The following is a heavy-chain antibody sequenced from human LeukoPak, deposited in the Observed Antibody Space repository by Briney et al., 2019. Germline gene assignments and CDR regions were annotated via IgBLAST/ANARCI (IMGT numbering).Heavy chain of an antibody. J-gene: IGHJ6*02. CDR1: GYTFTGYY. V-gene: IGHV1-2*02. CDR2: INPNSGGT. Sequence: ASVKVSCKASGYTFTGYYMHWVRQAPGQGLEWMGWINPNSGGTNYAQKFQGRVTMTRDTSISTAYMELSRLRSDDTAVYYCAXVXXNWNRDYPYYYYGMDVWGQGTTVTVSS. CDR3: AXVXXNWNRDYPYYYYGMDV. D-gene: IGHD1-20*01.